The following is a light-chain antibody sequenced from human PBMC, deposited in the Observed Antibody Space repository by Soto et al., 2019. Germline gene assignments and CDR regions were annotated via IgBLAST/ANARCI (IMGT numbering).Light chain of an antibody. Sequence: QSVLTQPASVSGSPGQSITISCTTSSSDFGTYNFVSWYQQHPGKAPKLMLYEVTRRPSGVSNRFSGSQSCNTASLTISGLQADDEADYYCSSSIHPNTLVFGGGTKLTVL. CDR3: SSSIHPNTLV. CDR2: EVT. V-gene: IGLV2-23*02. CDR1: SSDFGTYNF. J-gene: IGLJ3*02.